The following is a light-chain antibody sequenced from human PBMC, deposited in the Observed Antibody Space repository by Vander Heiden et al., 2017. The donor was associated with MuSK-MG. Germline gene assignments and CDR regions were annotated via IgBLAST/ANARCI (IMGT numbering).Light chain of an antibody. V-gene: IGKV3-20*01. J-gene: IGKJ1*01. CDR3: QQDGSSPRT. CDR1: QSVSSSY. CDR2: GAS. Sequence: EIVLTQSPGTLYLSPGERATLSCRASQSVSSSYLAWYQQKPGQAPRLLIYGASSRATGIPDRFSGSGSGTDFTLTISRLEPEDFAVYYCQQDGSSPRTFGQGTKVEIK.